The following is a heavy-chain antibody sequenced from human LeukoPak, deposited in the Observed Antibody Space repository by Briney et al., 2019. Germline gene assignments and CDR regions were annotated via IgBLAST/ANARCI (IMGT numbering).Heavy chain of an antibody. CDR1: AFTFSRYS. CDR2: ISSSSSYI. Sequence: GGSLRLSCAASAFTFSRYSMNWVRQAPGKGLEWVSSISSSSSYIYYADSVKGRFTISRDNAKNSLYLQMNSLRAEDTAVYYCAIRHTYSSSWGDAFDIWGQGTMVTVSS. V-gene: IGHV3-21*01. CDR3: AIRHTYSSSWGDAFDI. J-gene: IGHJ3*02. D-gene: IGHD6-13*01.